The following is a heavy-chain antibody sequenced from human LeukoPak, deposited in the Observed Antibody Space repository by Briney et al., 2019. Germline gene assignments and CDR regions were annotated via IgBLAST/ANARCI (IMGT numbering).Heavy chain of an antibody. D-gene: IGHD3-10*01. CDR2: IYYSGST. J-gene: IGHJ4*02. CDR3: ARAYYGSGSHPLRY. CDR1: GGSFSGYY. Sequence: SETLSLTCAVYGGSFSGYYWSWIRQPPGKGLEWIGYIYYSGSTNYNPSLKSRVTISVDTSKNQFSLKLSSVTAADTAAYYCARAYYGSGSHPLRYWGQGTLVTVSS. V-gene: IGHV4-59*08.